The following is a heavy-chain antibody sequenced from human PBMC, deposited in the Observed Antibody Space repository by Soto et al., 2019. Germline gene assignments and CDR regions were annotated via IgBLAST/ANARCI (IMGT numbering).Heavy chain of an antibody. CDR2: ISYDGSSK. J-gene: IGHJ6*02. V-gene: IGHV3-30*18. Sequence: QEKLVESGGGVVQPGRSLRLSCAASGFTFSAYGMHWVRQAPGKGLEWVTVISYDGSSKYYADSVKGRFIVSRDNSKNTLYLQMNSLRPEDTAVYYCAKVTFSGEYYYSYGMDVWGQGTTVTVSS. CDR1: GFTFSAYG. CDR3: AKVTFSGEYYYSYGMDV. D-gene: IGHD1-26*01.